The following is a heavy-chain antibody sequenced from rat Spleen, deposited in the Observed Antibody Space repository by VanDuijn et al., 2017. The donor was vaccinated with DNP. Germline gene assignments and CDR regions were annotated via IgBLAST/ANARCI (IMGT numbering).Heavy chain of an antibody. Sequence: EVQMVESGGGLVQPGRSLKLSCAASGFTFSDYNMAWVRQAPKKGLEWVATISYDGSSTYYRDSAKGRFTVSRDNAKSTLYLQMDSLRSEDTATYYCASGGAGIWFAYWGQGTLVTVSS. CDR3: ASGGAGIWFAY. V-gene: IGHV5-7*01. J-gene: IGHJ3*01. CDR2: ISYDGSST. CDR1: GFTFSDYN. D-gene: IGHD4-2*01.